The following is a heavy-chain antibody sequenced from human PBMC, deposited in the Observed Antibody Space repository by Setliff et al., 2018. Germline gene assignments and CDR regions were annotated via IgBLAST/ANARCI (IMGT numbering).Heavy chain of an antibody. V-gene: IGHV1-69*06. J-gene: IGHJ6*03. D-gene: IGHD1-1*01. Sequence: ASVKVSCKASGGTFSSYAIRWVRQAPGQGLEWMGRIIPIFGTANYAQKFQGRVTITADKSTSTAYMELSSLRSEDTAVYYCASLNWNHLYYYVDVWGKGTTVTVSS. CDR3: ASLNWNHLYYYVDV. CDR2: IIPIFGTA. CDR1: GGTFSSYA.